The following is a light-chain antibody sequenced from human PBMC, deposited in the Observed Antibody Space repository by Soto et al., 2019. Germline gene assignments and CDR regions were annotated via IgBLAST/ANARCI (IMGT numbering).Light chain of an antibody. V-gene: IGLV2-23*01. CDR2: EGS. CDR3: CSYAGSSTLV. J-gene: IGLJ3*02. Sequence: QSVLTQPASVSGSPGQSITISCTGTSSDVGNYNLVSWYQQHPGTAPKLMIYEGSKRPSGVSNRFSGSKSGNTASLTISGLQAEDEAAYYCCSYAGSSTLVFGGGTKLTVL. CDR1: SSDVGNYNL.